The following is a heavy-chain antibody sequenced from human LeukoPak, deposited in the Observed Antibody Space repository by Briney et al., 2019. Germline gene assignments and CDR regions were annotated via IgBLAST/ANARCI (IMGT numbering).Heavy chain of an antibody. V-gene: IGHV1-8*01. D-gene: IGHD6-6*01. CDR2: MNPNSGNT. CDR3: ASGVGYSSSSVFDY. CDR1: GYTFTSYD. Sequence: ASVKVSCKASGYTFTSYDINWVRQATGQGLEWMGWMNPNSGNTGYAQKFQGRVTITRNTSISTAYMELSSLRSEDTAVYYCASGVGYSSSSVFDYWGQGTLVTVSS. J-gene: IGHJ4*02.